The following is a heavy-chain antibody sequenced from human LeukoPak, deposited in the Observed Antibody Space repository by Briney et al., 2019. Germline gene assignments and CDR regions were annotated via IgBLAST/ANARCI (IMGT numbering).Heavy chain of an antibody. Sequence: PSETLSLTCAVSGGSISSPKWWSWVRQAPGKGLEWLGEIYHRGSTNYNPSLKGRVTISLDKSNNQFSLNLSSVTAADTAVYYCARAPPRDYYYDSSGYLSVSDAFDIWGQGTMVTVSS. J-gene: IGHJ3*02. CDR3: ARAPPRDYYYDSSGYLSVSDAFDI. CDR1: GGSISSPKW. V-gene: IGHV4-4*02. CDR2: IYHRGST. D-gene: IGHD3-22*01.